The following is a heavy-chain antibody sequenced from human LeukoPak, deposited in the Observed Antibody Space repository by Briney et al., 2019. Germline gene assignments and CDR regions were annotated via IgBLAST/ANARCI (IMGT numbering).Heavy chain of an antibody. CDR1: GFTFSSYG. D-gene: IGHD5-24*01. Sequence: GGSLRLSCAASGFTFSSYGMHWVRQAPGKGLEWVAVISHDGRTEFYADSVRGRFTISRDNSKNRLDLQMFSLRAEDTAVCYCARGDGYNFFDYWGQGTLVTVSS. V-gene: IGHV3-30*03. CDR3: ARGDGYNFFDY. J-gene: IGHJ4*02. CDR2: ISHDGRTE.